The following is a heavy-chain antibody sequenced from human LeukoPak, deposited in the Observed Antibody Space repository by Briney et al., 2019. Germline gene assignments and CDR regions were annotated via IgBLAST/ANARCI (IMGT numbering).Heavy chain of an antibody. CDR1: GYTFTSYY. Sequence: ASVKVSCKASGYTFTSYYMHWVRQAPGQVLEWMGIINPSGGSTSYAQKFQGRVTMTRDTSTSTVYMELSSLRSEDTAVYYCARDRTIYGGNSYYFDYWGQGTLVTVSS. J-gene: IGHJ4*02. CDR2: INPSGGST. D-gene: IGHD4-23*01. V-gene: IGHV1-46*01. CDR3: ARDRTIYGGNSYYFDY.